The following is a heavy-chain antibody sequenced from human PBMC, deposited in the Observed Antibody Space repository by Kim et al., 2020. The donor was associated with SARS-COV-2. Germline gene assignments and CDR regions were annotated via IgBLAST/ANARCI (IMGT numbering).Heavy chain of an antibody. CDR2: INHSGST. D-gene: IGHD6-25*01. CDR3: ARDGYIPRYFQH. J-gene: IGHJ1*01. CDR1: GGSFSGYY. V-gene: IGHV4-34*01. Sequence: SQTLSLTCAVYGGSFSGYYWSWIRQPPGKGLEWIGEINHSGSTNYNPSLKSRVTISVDTSKNQFSLKLSSVTAADTAVYYCARDGYIPRYFQHWGQGTLVTVSS.